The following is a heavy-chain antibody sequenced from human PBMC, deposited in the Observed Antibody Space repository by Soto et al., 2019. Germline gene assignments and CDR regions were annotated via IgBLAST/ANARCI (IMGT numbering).Heavy chain of an antibody. J-gene: IGHJ4*02. D-gene: IGHD5-18*01. CDR2: IYYSGST. V-gene: IGHV4-59*01. Sequence: QVQLQESGPGLVKPSETLSLTCTVSGGSISSYYWSWIRQSPGKGLEWIGYIYYSGSTKYNPSLKSIVPXSXDXXKNKFSLKLSSVTAADTAVYYCARGRGDTAMAWYYWGQGTLVTVSS. CDR3: ARGRGDTAMAWYY. CDR1: GGSISSYY.